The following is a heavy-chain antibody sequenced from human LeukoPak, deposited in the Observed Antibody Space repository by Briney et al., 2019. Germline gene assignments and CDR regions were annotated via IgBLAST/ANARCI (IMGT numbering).Heavy chain of an antibody. CDR1: GFTFSSYG. CDR3: AKDSGNWYDP. V-gene: IGHV3-30*18. J-gene: IGHJ5*02. Sequence: GGSLRLSCAASGFTFSSYGMHWVRQAPGKGLEWVAVISYDGSNKYYADSVKGRFTISRDNSKNTLYLQMNSLRAEDTAVYYCAKDSGNWYDPWGQGALVTVSS. D-gene: IGHD3-10*01. CDR2: ISYDGSNK.